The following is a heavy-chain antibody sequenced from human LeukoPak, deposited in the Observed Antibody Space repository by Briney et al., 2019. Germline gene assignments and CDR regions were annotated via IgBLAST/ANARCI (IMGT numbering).Heavy chain of an antibody. CDR1: GGSISSYY. D-gene: IGHD6-6*01. CDR3: ARVDPDSSSTLEVFDY. V-gene: IGHV4-59*01. J-gene: IGHJ4*02. Sequence: SSETLSLTCTVSGGSISSYYWSWIRQPPGKGLEWIGYIYYSGSTNYNPSLKSRVTISVDTSKNQFSLKLSSVTAADTAVYYCARVDPDSSSTLEVFDYWGQGTLVTVSS. CDR2: IYYSGST.